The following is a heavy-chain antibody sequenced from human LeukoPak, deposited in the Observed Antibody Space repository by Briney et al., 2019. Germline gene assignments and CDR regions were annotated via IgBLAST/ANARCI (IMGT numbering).Heavy chain of an antibody. Sequence: GGSLRLSCAASGFTFSDYYMSWIRQAPGKGLEWVSHISSSTSTIYYADSVKGRFTISRDNAKNSVYLQMNSLRAEDTAVYYCTRGRDGYSYGVDYWGQGTLVTVSS. CDR2: ISSSTSTI. D-gene: IGHD5-18*01. CDR1: GFTFSDYY. J-gene: IGHJ4*02. V-gene: IGHV3-11*01. CDR3: TRGRDGYSYGVDY.